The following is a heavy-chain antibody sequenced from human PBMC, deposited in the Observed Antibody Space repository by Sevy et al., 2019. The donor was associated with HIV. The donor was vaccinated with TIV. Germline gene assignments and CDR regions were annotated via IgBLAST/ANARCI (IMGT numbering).Heavy chain of an antibody. Sequence: GGSLRLCCAASGFTVSSNYMSWVRQAPGKGLEWVPVIYSGGSTYYADSVKGRFTISRDKSKITPYLQMNSLRAEDTAVYYCGRDDGGYSSSPDGAFDIWGQGTMVTVSS. CDR2: IYSGGST. CDR3: GRDDGGYSSSPDGAFDI. CDR1: GFTVSSNY. J-gene: IGHJ3*02. D-gene: IGHD6-13*01. V-gene: IGHV3-53*01.